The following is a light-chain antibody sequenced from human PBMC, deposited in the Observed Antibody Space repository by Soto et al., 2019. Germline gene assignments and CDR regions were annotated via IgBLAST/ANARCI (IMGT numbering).Light chain of an antibody. J-gene: IGKJ3*01. Sequence: EIQMTQPPSSLSASVGDRVTITCRASQSISSYLNWYQQKPGKAPKLLIHAASSLQSGVPSRFSGSGSETDFTLTISSLQPEDFATYYCQQSYSTPGTFGPGTKVDIK. CDR3: QQSYSTPGT. CDR2: AAS. CDR1: QSISSY. V-gene: IGKV1-39*01.